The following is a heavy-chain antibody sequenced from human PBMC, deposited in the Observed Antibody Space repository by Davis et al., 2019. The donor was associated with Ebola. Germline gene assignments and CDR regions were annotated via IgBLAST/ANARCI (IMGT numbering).Heavy chain of an antibody. D-gene: IGHD3-22*01. V-gene: IGHV4-31*03. J-gene: IGHJ4*02. CDR2: IYYSGST. Sequence: SETLSLTCTVSGGSISSGGYYWSWIRQHPGKGLEWIGYIYYSGSTYYNPSLKSRVTISVDTSKNQFSLKLSSVTAADTAVYYCARGGLWRYDSSGYYSYWGQGTLVTVSS. CDR1: GGSISSGGYY. CDR3: ARGGLWRYDSSGYYSY.